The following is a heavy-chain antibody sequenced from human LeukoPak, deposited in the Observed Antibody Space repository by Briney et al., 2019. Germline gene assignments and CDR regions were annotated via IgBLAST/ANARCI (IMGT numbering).Heavy chain of an antibody. Sequence: ASVKVSCKASGYTFTSYGISWVRQAPGQGLEWMGWISAYNDNTNYAQKLQGRVTMTTDTSTSTAYMELRSLRSDDTAVYYCARDLGILWLGEFPTNWFDPWGQGTLVTVSS. D-gene: IGHD3-10*01. V-gene: IGHV1-18*01. CDR3: ARDLGILWLGEFPTNWFDP. CDR1: GYTFTSYG. CDR2: ISAYNDNT. J-gene: IGHJ5*02.